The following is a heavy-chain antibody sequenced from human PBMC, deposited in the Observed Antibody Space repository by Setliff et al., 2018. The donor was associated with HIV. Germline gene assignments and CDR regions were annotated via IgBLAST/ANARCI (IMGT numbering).Heavy chain of an antibody. CDR1: GFTFSSYA. CDR3: ARSYCGDVCYSGSLDY. D-gene: IGHD2-21*02. V-gene: IGHV3-23*01. Sequence: PGGSLRLSCAASGFTFSSYAMTWVRQAPGKGLEWVSAISGSGGSTYYADSVKGRFIISRDNSKNALYLQMNSLRAEDTAVYYCARSYCGDVCYSGSLDYWGQGTLVTVSS. J-gene: IGHJ4*02. CDR2: ISGSGGST.